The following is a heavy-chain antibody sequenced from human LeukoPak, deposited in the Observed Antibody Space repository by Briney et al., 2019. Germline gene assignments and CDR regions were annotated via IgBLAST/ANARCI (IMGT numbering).Heavy chain of an antibody. Sequence: ASVKVSCKASGGTFSSYAISWVRQAPGQGLEWMGGIIPIFGTANYAQKFQGRVTITADESTSTAYMELSSLRSEDTAVYYCAGDTGNDYGDYAPIRDYYYGMDVWGQGTTVTVSS. D-gene: IGHD4-17*01. CDR3: AGDTGNDYGDYAPIRDYYYGMDV. CDR1: GGTFSSYA. V-gene: IGHV1-69*13. CDR2: IIPIFGTA. J-gene: IGHJ6*02.